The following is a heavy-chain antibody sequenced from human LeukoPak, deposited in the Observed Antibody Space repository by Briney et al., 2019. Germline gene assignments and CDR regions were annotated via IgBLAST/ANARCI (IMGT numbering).Heavy chain of an antibody. V-gene: IGHV3-48*01. Sequence: GGSLRLSCAASGFTLTSYSMNWVRQAPGKGLEWVSYISSLGRTIYYADSVKGRFTISRDSAKNLLSLHMSSLRAEDTAVYFSARGGYTYGLDYWSQGTLVTVSS. J-gene: IGHJ4*02. CDR2: ISSLGRTI. CDR1: GFTLTSYS. D-gene: IGHD5-18*01. CDR3: ARGGYTYGLDY.